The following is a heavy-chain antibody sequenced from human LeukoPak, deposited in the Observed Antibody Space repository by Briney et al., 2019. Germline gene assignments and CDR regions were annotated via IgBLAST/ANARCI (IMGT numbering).Heavy chain of an antibody. CDR1: GYTFSGYY. V-gene: IGHV1-2*02. CDR2: INPNSGGT. D-gene: IGHD3-22*01. CDR3: ARSTHYYDSSGRTEGFDY. Sequence: ASVKVSCKASGYTFSGYYMHWVRQAPGQGREWMVGINPNSGGTNYAQKFQGRVTMTRDTSISTAYMELSRLRSDDTAVYYCARSTHYYDSSGRTEGFDYWGQGTLVTVSS. J-gene: IGHJ4*02.